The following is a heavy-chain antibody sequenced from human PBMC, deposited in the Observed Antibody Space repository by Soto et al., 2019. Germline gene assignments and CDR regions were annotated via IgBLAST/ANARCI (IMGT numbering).Heavy chain of an antibody. V-gene: IGHV1-18*01. CDR1: GYTFTSYG. J-gene: IGHJ4*02. CDR3: ARDTSPDYCGSGSYLDY. Sequence: QVQLVQSGAEVKKPGASVKVSCKASGYTFTSYGISWVRQAPGQGLEWMGWISAYNGNTNYAQKLQGRVTMTTDTSTSTAYMQLRSLRSDDTAVYYCARDTSPDYCGSGSYLDYWGQGTLVTVSS. CDR2: ISAYNGNT. D-gene: IGHD3-10*01.